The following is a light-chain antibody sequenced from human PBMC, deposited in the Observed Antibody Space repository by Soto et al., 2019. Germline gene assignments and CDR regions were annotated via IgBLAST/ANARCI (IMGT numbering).Light chain of an antibody. V-gene: IGKV3D-15*01. CDR3: QQYNNWPIP. J-gene: IGKJ5*01. CDR1: QSVSRN. Sequence: IVMTQSPATLSVSPGERATLSCRASQSVSRNLAWYQQKPGQAPRLLIYDASTRATGTPARFSGSGSGTKFTLSISSLQSEDFAVYYCQQYNNWPIPFGQGTRLEI. CDR2: DAS.